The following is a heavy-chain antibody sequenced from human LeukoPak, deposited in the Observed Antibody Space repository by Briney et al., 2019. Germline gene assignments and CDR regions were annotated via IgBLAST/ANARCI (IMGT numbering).Heavy chain of an antibody. Sequence: SQTLSLTCAISGDSVSSNSAAWNWIRQSPSRGLEWLGRTYYRSKWYNDYAVSVKSRITINPDTSKNQFSLNLSSVTAADTAVYFCARARGYSYAFDYWGQGTLVTVSS. CDR3: ARARGYSYAFDY. CDR1: GDSVSSNSAA. V-gene: IGHV6-1*01. D-gene: IGHD5-18*01. J-gene: IGHJ4*02. CDR2: TYYRSKWYN.